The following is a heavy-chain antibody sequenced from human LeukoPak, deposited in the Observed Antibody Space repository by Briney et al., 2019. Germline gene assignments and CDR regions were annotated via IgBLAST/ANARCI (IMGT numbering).Heavy chain of an antibody. CDR1: GFTFSSYS. CDR3: ATEVHYCSSTSCNRDY. D-gene: IGHD2-2*01. J-gene: IGHJ4*02. CDR2: ISSSSSYI. V-gene: IGHV3-21*01. Sequence: PGGSLRLSCAASGFTFSSYSMNWVRQAPGKGLEWVSSISSSSSYIYYADSVKGRFTISRDNAKNSLYLQMNSLRAEDTAVYYCATEVHYCSSTSCNRDYWGQGTLVTVSS.